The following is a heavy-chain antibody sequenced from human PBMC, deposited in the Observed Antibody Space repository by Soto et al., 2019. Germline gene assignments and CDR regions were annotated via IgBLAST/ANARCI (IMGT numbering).Heavy chain of an antibody. Sequence: PGESLKISCKGSGYSFTSYWIGWVRQMPGKGLEWMGIIYPGDSDTRYSPSFQGQVTISADKSISTAYLQWSSLKASDTAMYYCARQSRSGWYYYYYGMDVWGQGTTVTVSS. J-gene: IGHJ6*02. CDR2: IYPGDSDT. CDR3: ARQSRSGWYYYYYGMDV. CDR1: GYSFTSYW. V-gene: IGHV5-51*01. D-gene: IGHD6-19*01.